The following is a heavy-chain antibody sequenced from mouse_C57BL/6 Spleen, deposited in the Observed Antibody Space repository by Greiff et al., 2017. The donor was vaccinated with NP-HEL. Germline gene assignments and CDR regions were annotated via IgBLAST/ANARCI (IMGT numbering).Heavy chain of an antibody. Sequence: VKLVESGPGLVQPSQSLSITCTVSGFSLTSYGVHWVRQSPGKGLEWLGVIWSGGSTDYNAAFISRLSISKDNSKSQVFFKMNSLQADDTAIYYCASPIYYGNLYAMDYWGQGTSVTVSS. D-gene: IGHD2-1*01. CDR3: ASPIYYGNLYAMDY. CDR2: IWSGGST. J-gene: IGHJ4*01. CDR1: GFSLTSYG. V-gene: IGHV2-2*01.